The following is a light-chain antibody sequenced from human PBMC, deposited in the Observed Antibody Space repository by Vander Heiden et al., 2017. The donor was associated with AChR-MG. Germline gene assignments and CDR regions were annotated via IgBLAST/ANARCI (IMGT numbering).Light chain of an antibody. CDR1: QSVSSSY. CDR3: QQYGSSPPLT. CDR2: GAS. V-gene: IGKV3-20*01. J-gene: IGKJ4*01. Sequence: VLTQSPGTLSLSPGEGATLSCRASQSVSSSYLAWYQQKPGQAPRLLIYGASSRATGIPDRFSGSGYGTDFTLTISRLEPEDFAVYYCQQYGSSPPLTFGGRTKVEIK.